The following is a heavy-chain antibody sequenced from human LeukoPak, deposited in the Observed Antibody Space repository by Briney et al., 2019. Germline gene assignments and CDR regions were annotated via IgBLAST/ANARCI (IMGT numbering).Heavy chain of an antibody. CDR2: ISYDGSNK. J-gene: IGHJ4*02. CDR3: AKDLRYYDSSGYLDF. V-gene: IGHV3-30*18. D-gene: IGHD3-22*01. Sequence: GGSLRLSCAASGFTFSSYGKLWVRQAPGKGLEWVAVISYDGSNKYYADSVKGRFTISRDNSKNTLYLQMNSLRAEDTAVYYCAKDLRYYDSSGYLDFWGQGTLVTVSS. CDR1: GFTFSSYG.